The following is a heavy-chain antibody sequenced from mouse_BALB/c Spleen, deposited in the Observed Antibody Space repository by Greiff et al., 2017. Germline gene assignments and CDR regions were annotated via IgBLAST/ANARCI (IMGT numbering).Heavy chain of an antibody. J-gene: IGHJ4*01. V-gene: IGHV1S81*02. CDR2: INPSNGGT. CDR3: AKIKDPHGSTAMDY. CDR1: GYTFTSYY. D-gene: IGHD1-1*01. Sequence: QVQLQQPGAELVKPGASVKLSCKASGYTFTSYYMYWVKQRPGQGLEWIGGINPSNGGTNFNEKFKSKATLTVDKSSSTAYMQLSSLTSEDSAVYYCAKIKDPHGSTAMDYWGQGTSVTVAS.